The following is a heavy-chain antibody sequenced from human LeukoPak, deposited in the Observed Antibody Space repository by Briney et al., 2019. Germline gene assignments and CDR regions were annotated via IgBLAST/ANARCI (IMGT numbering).Heavy chain of an antibody. CDR3: ASRPTTKHYYDASGFKDWYFDL. J-gene: IGHJ2*01. D-gene: IGHD3-22*01. Sequence: SETLSLTCTVSGGSLTSGRHYWSWIRQHPGRGLEWIGDIYYSGTIYKNPSLRSRATISVDTSTNQFSLRLTSVTAADTAVYYCASRPTTKHYYDASGFKDWYFDLWGRGTLVTVSS. CDR2: IYYSGTI. CDR1: GGSLTSGRHY. V-gene: IGHV4-31*03.